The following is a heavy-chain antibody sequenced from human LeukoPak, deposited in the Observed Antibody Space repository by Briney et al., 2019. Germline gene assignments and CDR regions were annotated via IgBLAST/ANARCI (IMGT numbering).Heavy chain of an antibody. V-gene: IGHV3-74*01. Sequence: GGSLRLSCAASGFTFSTYWMHWVRQAPGKGLVWVSRINTDGSGTGYADSVKGRFSISRDNAKNTLYLQMNSLRAEDTAVYYCAKNRDSSGYYYFDAFDIWGQGTMVTVSS. CDR2: INTDGSGT. CDR3: AKNRDSSGYYYFDAFDI. D-gene: IGHD3-22*01. CDR1: GFTFSTYW. J-gene: IGHJ3*02.